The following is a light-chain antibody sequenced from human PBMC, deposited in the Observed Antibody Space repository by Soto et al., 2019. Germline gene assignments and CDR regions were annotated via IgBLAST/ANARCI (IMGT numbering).Light chain of an antibody. CDR1: QSVSSY. J-gene: IGKJ4*01. V-gene: IGKV3-11*01. CDR3: HQRSNWLT. Sequence: EIVLTQSPATLSLSPGERATLSCRASQSVSSYLAWYQQKPGQAPRLLIYDASNRATGIPARFSCSGSGTHFTLTISRLEPADFAVYYCHQRSNWLTFGGGTKVEIK. CDR2: DAS.